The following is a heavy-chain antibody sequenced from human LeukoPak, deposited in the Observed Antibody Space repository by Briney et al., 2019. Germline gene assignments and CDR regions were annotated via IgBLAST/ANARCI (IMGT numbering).Heavy chain of an antibody. V-gene: IGHV3-11*01. Sequence: GGSLRLSCAASGFTFSDYYMSWIRRAPGKGLEWVSYISSSGSTIYYADSVKGRFTISRDNAKNSLYLQMNSLRAEDTAVYYCARGEATSGSYDWFDPWGQGTLVTVSS. D-gene: IGHD1-26*01. CDR3: ARGEATSGSYDWFDP. J-gene: IGHJ5*02. CDR1: GFTFSDYY. CDR2: ISSSGSTI.